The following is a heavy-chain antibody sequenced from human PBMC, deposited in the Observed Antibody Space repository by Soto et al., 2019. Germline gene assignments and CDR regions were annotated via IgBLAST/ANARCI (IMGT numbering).Heavy chain of an antibody. Sequence: SETLSLTCTVSGASISSYYGSWIRQPPGKGLEWNGYIYYSGSTNYNPSLKSRVTISVDTSKNQFSLKLSSVTAADTAVYYCARVGGAVAGIYYYHGMDVWGQGTTVTVSS. J-gene: IGHJ6*02. CDR1: GASISSYY. CDR2: IYYSGST. D-gene: IGHD6-19*01. V-gene: IGHV4-59*01. CDR3: ARVGGAVAGIYYYHGMDV.